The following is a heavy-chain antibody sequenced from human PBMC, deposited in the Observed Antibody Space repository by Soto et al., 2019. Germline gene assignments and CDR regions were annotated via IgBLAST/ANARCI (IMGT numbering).Heavy chain of an antibody. Sequence: ASVKVSCKASGYTFTTYSMHWVRQAPGQRLKWMGWINAGNGNTHYSQKFQGRVTITRDTSASTAYMELSSLGSEDTAVYYCARVQVPAAGMVVWFDPWGQGTLVTVSS. V-gene: IGHV1-3*01. CDR3: ARVQVPAAGMVVWFDP. J-gene: IGHJ5*02. CDR2: INAGNGNT. CDR1: GYTFTTYS. D-gene: IGHD6-13*01.